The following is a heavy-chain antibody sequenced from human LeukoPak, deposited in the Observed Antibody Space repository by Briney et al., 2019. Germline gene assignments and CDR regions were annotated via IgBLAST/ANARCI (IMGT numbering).Heavy chain of an antibody. D-gene: IGHD4-17*01. V-gene: IGHV1-2*07. CDR1: GYTFTDNY. Sequence: ASVKVSCKASGYTFTDNYLHWLRQAPGQGLEWKGWINPESGGTKFAHKFQGRVTMTRDASITTAYMELNNLRSDDRAVYYCASTPPDYGVASGRFDPWGQGTLVTVSS. CDR3: ASTPPDYGVASGRFDP. J-gene: IGHJ5*02. CDR2: INPESGGT.